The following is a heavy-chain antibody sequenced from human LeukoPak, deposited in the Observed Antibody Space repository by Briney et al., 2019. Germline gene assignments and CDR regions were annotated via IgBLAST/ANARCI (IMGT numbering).Heavy chain of an antibody. CDR2: ISSSSSYI. Sequence: GGSLRLSCAASKFTFSSYSMNWVRQAPGKGLEWVSSISSSSSYIYYADSVKGRFTISRDNAKNSLYLQMNSLRAEDTALYYCATAPYDSIGIFDYWGQGTLVTVSS. CDR1: KFTFSSYS. J-gene: IGHJ4*02. V-gene: IGHV3-21*04. D-gene: IGHD3-22*01. CDR3: ATAPYDSIGIFDY.